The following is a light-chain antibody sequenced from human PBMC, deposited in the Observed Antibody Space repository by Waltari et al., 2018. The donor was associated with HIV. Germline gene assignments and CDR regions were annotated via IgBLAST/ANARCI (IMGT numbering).Light chain of an antibody. CDR3: CSYAGPDTFFV. Sequence: QCGLTPPASVSWSLGRSITTFLTALVRDTGTYNLVSWSQQFPGKAPKGIISEVSKRPSGISDRFSGSKSANSASLRISGLRPEDEADYFCCSYAGPDTFFVFGGGT. CDR1: VRDTGTYNL. CDR2: EVS. J-gene: IGLJ1*01. V-gene: IGLV2-23*02.